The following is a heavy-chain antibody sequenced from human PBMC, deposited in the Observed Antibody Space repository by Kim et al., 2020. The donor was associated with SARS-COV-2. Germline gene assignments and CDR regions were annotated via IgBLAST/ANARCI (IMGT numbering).Heavy chain of an antibody. CDR3: AKDLGWEAAAGPDSTIVNYYYYGMDV. CDR2: ISYDGSNK. Sequence: GGSLRLSCAASGFTFSSYGMHWVRQAPGKGLEWVAVISYDGSNKYYADSVKGRFTISRDNSKNTLYLQMNSLRAEDTAVYYCAKDLGWEAAAGPDSTIVNYYYYGMDVWGQWTTVTVSS. CDR1: GFTFSSYG. V-gene: IGHV3-30*18. J-gene: IGHJ6*02. D-gene: IGHD6-13*01.